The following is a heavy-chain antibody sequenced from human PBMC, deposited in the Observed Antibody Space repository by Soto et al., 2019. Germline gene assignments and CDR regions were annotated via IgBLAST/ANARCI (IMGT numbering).Heavy chain of an antibody. Sequence: QVQLQQWGAGLLKPWETLSLTCAVYGEALNSYYWSWIRQPPGKGLEWIGEINDSGSTNYNPSLRGRVTISSVASSMQFSLRLNSVTAADTAVYYCARGQWSDRFLNWGLGTLLTVSS. J-gene: IGHJ4*02. CDR1: GEALNSYY. CDR2: INDSGST. V-gene: IGHV4-34*02. D-gene: IGHD2-15*01. CDR3: ARGQWSDRFLN.